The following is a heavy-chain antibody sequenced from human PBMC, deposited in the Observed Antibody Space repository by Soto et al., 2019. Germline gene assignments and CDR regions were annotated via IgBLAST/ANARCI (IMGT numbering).Heavy chain of an antibody. D-gene: IGHD3-10*01. CDR1: GYSFTSWW. CDR3: RGVPKIYYHYGLDV. J-gene: IGHJ6*02. CDR2: IFPGDSET. V-gene: IGHV5-51*01. Sequence: GESLKISCKGSGYSFTSWWIGWVRQMPGKGPEWMGIIFPGDSETRYSPSFQGQVTISVDKSISTASLQWSSLKASDTARTMVRGVPKIYYHYGLDVWGQGTTVTVSS.